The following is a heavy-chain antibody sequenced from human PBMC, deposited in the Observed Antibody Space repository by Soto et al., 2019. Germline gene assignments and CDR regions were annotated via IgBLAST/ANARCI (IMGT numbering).Heavy chain of an antibody. CDR3: AKIKGEYPATYYFDY. CDR2: ISGSGGST. CDR1: GFTFSSYA. J-gene: IGHJ4*02. V-gene: IGHV3-23*01. D-gene: IGHD1-26*01. Sequence: GGSLRLSCAASGFTFSSYAMSWVRQAPGKGLEWVSAISGSGGSTYYADSVKGRFTISRDNSKNTLYLQMNSLRAEDTAVYYCAKIKGEYPATYYFDYWGQGTLVTVSS.